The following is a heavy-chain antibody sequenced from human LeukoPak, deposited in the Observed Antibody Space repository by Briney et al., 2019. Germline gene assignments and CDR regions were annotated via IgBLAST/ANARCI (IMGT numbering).Heavy chain of an antibody. Sequence: ASVKVSCTASGYTFTSYGISWVRQAPGQGLGWMWCISAYNGNTNYAQTLQGRVTMTTDTSTSTPYMELRSLRSDDTAVYYCARDHPRIAAAGRPSFKDYWGQGTLVTVSS. CDR3: ARDHPRIAAAGRPSFKDY. D-gene: IGHD6-13*01. J-gene: IGHJ4*02. CDR2: ISAYNGNT. CDR1: GYTFTSYG. V-gene: IGHV1-18*01.